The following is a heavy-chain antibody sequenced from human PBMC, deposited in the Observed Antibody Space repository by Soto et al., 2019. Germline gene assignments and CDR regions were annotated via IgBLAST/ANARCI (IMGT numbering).Heavy chain of an antibody. CDR2: IYPGDSDT. V-gene: IGHV5-51*01. CDR3: ARRSSGRAFDI. J-gene: IGHJ3*02. CDR1: GYSFTSYW. Sequence: GGSLRLSCKGSGYSFTSYWIGWVRQMPGKGLEWMGIIYPGDSDTRYSPSFQGQVTISADKSISTAYLQWSSLKASDTAMYYCARRSSGRAFDIWGQGTMVTVSS.